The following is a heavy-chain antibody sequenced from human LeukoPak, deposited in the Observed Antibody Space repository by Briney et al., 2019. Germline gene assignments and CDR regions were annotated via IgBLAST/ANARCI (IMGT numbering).Heavy chain of an antibody. Sequence: NPSETLSLTCTVSGGSISSYYWSWIRQPPGKGLEWIGYIYYSGSTNYNPSLKSRVTISVDTSKNQFSLKLSSVTAADTAVYYCAKSGGYGLIDYWGQGTRVTVSS. J-gene: IGHJ4*02. CDR3: AKSGGYGLIDY. CDR1: GGSISSYY. V-gene: IGHV4-59*01. CDR2: IYYSGST. D-gene: IGHD1-26*01.